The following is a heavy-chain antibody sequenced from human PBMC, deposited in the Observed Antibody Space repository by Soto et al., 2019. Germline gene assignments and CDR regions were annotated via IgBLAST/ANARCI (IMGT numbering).Heavy chain of an antibody. J-gene: IGHJ3*02. CDR3: AKAGLGELSLLWSAFDI. CDR1: GFTFSSYA. D-gene: IGHD3-16*02. Sequence: QTGGSLRLSCAASGFTFSSYAMSWVRQAPGKGLEWVSAISGSGGSTYYADSVKGRFTISRDNSKNTLYLQMNSLRAEDTAVYYCAKAGLGELSLLWSAFDIWGQGTVVTVSS. CDR2: ISGSGGST. V-gene: IGHV3-23*01.